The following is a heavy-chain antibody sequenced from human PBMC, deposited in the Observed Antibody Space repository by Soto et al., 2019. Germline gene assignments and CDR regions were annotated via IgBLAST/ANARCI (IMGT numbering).Heavy chain of an antibody. Sequence: SETLSLTCTVSGGSISRYYWSWIRQPPGKGLEWIGYIYYSGSTNYNPSLKSRVTISVDTSKNQFSLKLSSVTAADTAVYYCAREGRHSTSLIAGLDYWGQGTLVTVSS. D-gene: IGHD6-13*01. CDR1: GGSISRYY. V-gene: IGHV4-59*01. J-gene: IGHJ4*02. CDR3: AREGRHSTSLIAGLDY. CDR2: IYYSGST.